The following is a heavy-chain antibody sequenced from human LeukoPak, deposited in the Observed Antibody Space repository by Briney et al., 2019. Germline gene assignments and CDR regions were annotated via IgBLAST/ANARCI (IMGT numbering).Heavy chain of an antibody. CDR2: INPSGGNT. J-gene: IGHJ4*02. D-gene: IGHD1-1*01. Sequence: ASVKVSCKASGYTFSSYYIHWVRQAPGQGLEWMGFINPSGGNTSYAQKFQGRVTMTRDTSTSAVYMELSSLRSEDTAMYYCARNVGSGLDYWGQGTLFTVSS. CDR1: GYTFSSYY. CDR3: ARNVGSGLDY. V-gene: IGHV1-46*01.